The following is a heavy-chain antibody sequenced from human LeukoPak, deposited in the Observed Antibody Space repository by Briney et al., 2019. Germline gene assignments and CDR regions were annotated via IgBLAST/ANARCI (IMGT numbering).Heavy chain of an antibody. CDR3: ARGFLRRWFDP. CDR1: GGSFSGYY. J-gene: IGHJ5*02. V-gene: IGHV4-34*01. D-gene: IGHD2/OR15-2a*01. CDR2: INHSGST. Sequence: SETLSLTCAVYGGSFSGYYWSWIRQPPGKGLEWIGEINHSGSTNYNPSLTSRATISVDTSKNQFSLKLRSVTAADTAVYYCARGFLRRWFDPWGQGTLATVSS.